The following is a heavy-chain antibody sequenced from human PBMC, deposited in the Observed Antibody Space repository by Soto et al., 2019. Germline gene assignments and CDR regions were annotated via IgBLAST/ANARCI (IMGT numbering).Heavy chain of an antibody. Sequence: PEGSLRLSCAASGFTFSSYPVSWVRQAPGKGLEWVSAISASGGTTYYADSVKGRFTISRDNSKNTLYLQMNSRRAEDTALYYCATRIGVIYWGQGTLVTVSS. CDR3: ATRIGVIY. CDR1: GFTFSSYP. J-gene: IGHJ4*02. V-gene: IGHV3-23*01. D-gene: IGHD2-2*01. CDR2: ISASGGTT.